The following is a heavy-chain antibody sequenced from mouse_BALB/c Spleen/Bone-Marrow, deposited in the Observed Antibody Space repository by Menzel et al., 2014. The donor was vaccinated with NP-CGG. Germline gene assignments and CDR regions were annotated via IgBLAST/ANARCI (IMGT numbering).Heavy chain of an antibody. CDR1: GFNIKDTY. Sequence: VQLQQSGAELVKSGASVKLSCTASGFNIKDTYMHWVQQRPEQGLEWIGRIDPTNGNTKYDPKFQGKSTITADTSSNTAYLQLSSLTSEDTAVYYCASYVYGYYFDYWGQGTTLTVSS. V-gene: IGHV14-3*02. J-gene: IGHJ2*01. CDR2: IDPTNGNT. D-gene: IGHD2-2*01. CDR3: ASYVYGYYFDY.